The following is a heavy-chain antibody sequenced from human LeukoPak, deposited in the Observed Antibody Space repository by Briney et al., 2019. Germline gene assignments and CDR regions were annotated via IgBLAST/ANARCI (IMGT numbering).Heavy chain of an antibody. CDR3: ARDRSSTIFGVAVTHPIDY. CDR2: VSSSGSTK. Sequence: GGSLRLSCAASGXTFSSYEMSWVRQAPGKGLEWIFYVSSSGSTKYYADSVKGRFTISRDNAKNSLHLQMNSLRAEDTAVYYCARDRSSTIFGVAVTHPIDYWGQGTLVTVSS. D-gene: IGHD3-3*01. J-gene: IGHJ4*02. CDR1: GXTFSSYE. V-gene: IGHV3-48*03.